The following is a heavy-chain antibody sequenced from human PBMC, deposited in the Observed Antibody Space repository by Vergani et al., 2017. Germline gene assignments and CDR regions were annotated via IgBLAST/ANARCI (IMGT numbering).Heavy chain of an antibody. CDR3: ARPITYGGYGYYFDY. CDR1: GYSFTSYW. J-gene: IGHJ4*02. D-gene: IGHD5-12*01. CDR2: IDPSDSDT. V-gene: IGHV5-10-1*03. Sequence: EVQLVQSGAEVKKPGESLRISCKGSGYSFTSYWISWVRQMPGKGLEWMGRIDPSDSDTRYSPSFQGQVTISADKSISTAYLQWSSLKASDTAMYYCARPITYGGYGYYFDYWGQGTLVTVSS.